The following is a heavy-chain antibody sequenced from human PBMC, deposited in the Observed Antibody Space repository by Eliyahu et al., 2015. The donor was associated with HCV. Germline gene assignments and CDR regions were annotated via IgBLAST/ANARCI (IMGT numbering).Heavy chain of an antibody. J-gene: IGHJ4*02. V-gene: IGHV3-23*01. CDR3: AKXPPTIIAVAGHFDY. CDR1: GXTFSSYA. Sequence: EVXLLESGGGLVQPGGSLRLSCAASGXTFSSYAMSXVRQAPGKGLEWVSAISGSGGSTXYADSVKGRFTISRDNSKNTLYLQMNSLRAEDTAVYYCAKXPPTIIAVAGHFDYWGQGTLVTVSS. CDR2: ISGSGGST. D-gene: IGHD6-19*01.